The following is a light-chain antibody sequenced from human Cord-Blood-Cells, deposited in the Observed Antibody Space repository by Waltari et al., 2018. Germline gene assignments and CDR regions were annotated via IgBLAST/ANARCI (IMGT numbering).Light chain of an antibody. CDR2: EVS. J-gene: IGLJ3*02. V-gene: IGLV2-8*01. CDR1: SSDVGSYNQ. CDR3: SSYAGSNNLV. Sequence: QSALTQPASVSGSPGQSITISCTGTSSDVGSYNQVTWYQQHPGKAPKLMIYEVSKRPSGVPDRFSGSKSGNTASLTVSGLQAEDEADYYCSSYAGSNNLVFGGGTKLTVL.